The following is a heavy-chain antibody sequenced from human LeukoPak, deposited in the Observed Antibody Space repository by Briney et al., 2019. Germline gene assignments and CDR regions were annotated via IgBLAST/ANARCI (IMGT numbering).Heavy chain of an antibody. D-gene: IGHD6-19*01. CDR3: ARAQGGWSDY. Sequence: SETLSLTCTVSGGSISSYYWSWIRQPLGKGLEWIGYIYYSGSTNYNPSLKSRVTISVDTSKNQFSLKLSSVTAADTAVYYCARAQGGWSDYWGQGTLVTVSS. CDR2: IYYSGST. V-gene: IGHV4-59*01. CDR1: GGSISSYY. J-gene: IGHJ4*02.